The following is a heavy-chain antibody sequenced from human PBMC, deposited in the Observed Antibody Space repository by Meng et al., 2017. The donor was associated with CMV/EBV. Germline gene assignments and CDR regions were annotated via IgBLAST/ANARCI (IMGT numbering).Heavy chain of an antibody. Sequence: GGSLRLSCKGSGYSFTSYWIGWARQMPGKGLEWMGIIYPGDSDTRYSPSFQGQVTISADKSISTAYLQWSSLKASDTAMYYCATAPIEMATNGGFFDYWGQGTLVTVSS. CDR3: ATAPIEMATNGGFFDY. J-gene: IGHJ4*02. CDR2: IYPGDSDT. D-gene: IGHD5-24*01. V-gene: IGHV5-51*01. CDR1: GYSFTSYW.